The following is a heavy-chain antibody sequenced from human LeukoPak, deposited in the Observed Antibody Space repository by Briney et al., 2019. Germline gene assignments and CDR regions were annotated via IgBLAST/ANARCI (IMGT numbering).Heavy chain of an antibody. J-gene: IGHJ4*02. D-gene: IGHD5-24*01. CDR3: ASHVDTIRDDY. CDR2: IGSSSSYI. Sequence: GGSLRLSCAASGFTFSSYSMNWVRQAPGKGLEWVSSIGSSSSYIYYADSVKGRFTISRDNAKNTLYLQMNSLRAEDTAVYYCASHVDTIRDDYWGQGTLVTVSS. V-gene: IGHV3-21*01. CDR1: GFTFSSYS.